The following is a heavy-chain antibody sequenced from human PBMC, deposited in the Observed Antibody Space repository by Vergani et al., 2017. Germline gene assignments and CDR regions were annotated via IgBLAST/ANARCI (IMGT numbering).Heavy chain of an antibody. Sequence: QVQLQESGPGLVKPSQTLSLTCTVSGGSISSGSYYWSWIRQPAGKGLEWIGRIYTSGSSNYNPSLKSRVTISVDTSKNQFSLKLSSVTAADTAVYYCARQAGYCSSTSCDRGPAYYYYGMDVWGQGTTVTVSS. CDR2: IYTSGSS. J-gene: IGHJ6*02. D-gene: IGHD2-2*01. V-gene: IGHV4-61*02. CDR3: ARQAGYCSSTSCDRGPAYYYYGMDV. CDR1: GGSISSGSYY.